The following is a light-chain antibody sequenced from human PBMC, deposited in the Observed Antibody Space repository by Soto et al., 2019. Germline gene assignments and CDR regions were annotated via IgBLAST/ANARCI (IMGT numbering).Light chain of an antibody. Sequence: EIVVTQSPATLSVSLGERATLSCRASQSVSSYLAWYQQKPGQAPRLLIFGASTRATGIPARFSGSGSGTELILTTTCLQCEETAVHHSHEYNYSPTETFGGGTKVDI. CDR3: HEYNYSPTET. J-gene: IGKJ4*01. V-gene: IGKV3-15*01. CDR1: QSVSSY. CDR2: GAS.